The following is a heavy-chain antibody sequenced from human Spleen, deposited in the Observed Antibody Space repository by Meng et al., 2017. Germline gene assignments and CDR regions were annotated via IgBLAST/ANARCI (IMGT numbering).Heavy chain of an antibody. V-gene: IGHV3-30*01. CDR2: IAYDGSNK. CDR1: GFIFSDYA. D-gene: IGHD3-16*01. Sequence: GESLKISCAASGFIFSDYALHWVRQPPGKGLEWVAVIAYDGSNKYYADSVKGRFTVSRDDSKSTLFLQMNSLRVDDTAVYFCTMRSEDPVALHASLSHDYWGQGTLVTVSS. J-gene: IGHJ4*02. CDR3: TMRSEDPVALHASLSHDY.